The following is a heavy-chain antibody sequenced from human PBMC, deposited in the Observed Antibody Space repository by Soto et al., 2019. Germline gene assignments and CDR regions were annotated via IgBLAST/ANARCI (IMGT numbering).Heavy chain of an antibody. CDR2: IYWDDDK. Sequence: QITLNESGPTVVRPTATLTLTCRISCFSLTTSGVGVGWIRQSPGKAPQWLALIYWDDDKRYCASLKSRLTIPKDPAKNQVVLTVSDLALTDRATYYSAHRVLHTVFGLVTTTAIYFDFWGQGAPVAVSS. V-gene: IGHV2-5*02. CDR3: AHRVLHTVFGLVTTTAIYFDF. D-gene: IGHD3-3*01. J-gene: IGHJ4*02. CDR1: CFSLTTSGVG.